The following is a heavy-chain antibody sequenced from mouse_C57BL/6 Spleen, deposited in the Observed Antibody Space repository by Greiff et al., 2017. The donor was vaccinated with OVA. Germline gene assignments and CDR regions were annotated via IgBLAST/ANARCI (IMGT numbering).Heavy chain of an antibody. CDR1: GFTFSSYG. J-gene: IGHJ2*01. V-gene: IGHV5-6*01. CDR2: ISSGGSYT. Sequence: EVKLMESGGDLVKPGGSLKLSCAASGFTFSSYGMSWVSQTPDKRLEWVATISSGGSYTYYPYSVKGIFTISRDNSKNTLYLHMSSLKSDDTAMYYCAGPGYFDYWGQGTTLTVSS. CDR3: AGPGYFDY.